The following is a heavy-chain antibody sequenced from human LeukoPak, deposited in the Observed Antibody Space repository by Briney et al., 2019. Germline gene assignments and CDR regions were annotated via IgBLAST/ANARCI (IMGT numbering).Heavy chain of an antibody. J-gene: IGHJ6*02. CDR2: IYHGGST. D-gene: IGHD3-10*01. CDR1: GGSFIGYY. Sequence: SETLSLTCAVSGGSFIGYYWSWIRQPPGKGLEWIGQIYHGGSTNYNPSLKSRVTISVDTSKNQFSLKLSSVTAAHTAVYYCARGVRYGARGYYSFPYPYVLDVWGQGTTVTVSS. CDR3: ARGVRYGARGYYSFPYPYVLDV. V-gene: IGHV4-34*01.